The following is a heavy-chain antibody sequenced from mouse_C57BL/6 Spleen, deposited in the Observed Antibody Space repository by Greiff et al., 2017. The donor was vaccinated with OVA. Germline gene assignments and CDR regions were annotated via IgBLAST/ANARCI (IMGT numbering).Heavy chain of an antibody. J-gene: IGHJ1*03. Sequence: EVKLVESGGGLVQPGGSLSLSCAASGFTFTDYYMSWVRQPPGKALEWLGFIRNKANGYTTEYSASVKGRFTISRDNSQSILYLQMNALRAEDSATYYCARYIRFTVGGDWYFDVWGTGTTVTVSS. CDR3: ARYIRFTVGGDWYFDV. CDR2: IRNKANGYTT. D-gene: IGHD1-1*01. V-gene: IGHV7-3*01. CDR1: GFTFTDYY.